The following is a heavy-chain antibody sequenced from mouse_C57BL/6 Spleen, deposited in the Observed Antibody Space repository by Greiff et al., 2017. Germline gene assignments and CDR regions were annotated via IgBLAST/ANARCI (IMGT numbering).Heavy chain of an antibody. Sequence: EVQLVESGGGLVKPGGSLKLSCAASGFTFSSYAMSWVRQTPEKRLEWVATISDGGSYTYYPDNVKGRFTISRDNAKNNLYLQMSHLKSEDTAMYYCARHYDGYYKGFAYWGQGTLVTVSA. V-gene: IGHV5-4*01. CDR2: ISDGGSYT. J-gene: IGHJ3*01. D-gene: IGHD2-3*01. CDR3: ARHYDGYYKGFAY. CDR1: GFTFSSYA.